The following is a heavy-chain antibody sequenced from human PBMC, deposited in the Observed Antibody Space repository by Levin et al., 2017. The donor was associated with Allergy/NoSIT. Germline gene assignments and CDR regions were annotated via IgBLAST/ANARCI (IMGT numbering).Heavy chain of an antibody. CDR3: AKESYTSSRVDY. J-gene: IGHJ4*02. CDR1: GFTFSNYA. CDR2: VSAGVLIT. D-gene: IGHD6-13*01. V-gene: IGHV3-23*01. Sequence: GASVKVSCAASGFTFSNYAMTWVRQAPGKGLEWVSTVSAGVLITYYADSVKGRFTISRDNSKNTLYLQMNSLSADDTAVYYCAKESYTSSRVDYWGQGTLVTVSS.